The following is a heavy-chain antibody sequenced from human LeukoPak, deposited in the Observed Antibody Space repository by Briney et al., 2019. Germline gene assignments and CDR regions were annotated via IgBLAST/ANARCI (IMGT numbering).Heavy chain of an antibody. D-gene: IGHD4-17*01. J-gene: IGHJ4*02. CDR1: GGSISSGGYS. V-gene: IGHV4-30-2*01. CDR2: IYHSGST. CDR3: ARVLYGDYGYYFDY. Sequence: SETLSLTCAVSGGSISSGGYSWSWIGQPPGKGLEWIVYIYHSGSTYYNPSLKSRVTISVDKSKNQFSLKLSSVTAADTALYYCARVLYGDYGYYFDYWGQGTLVTVSS.